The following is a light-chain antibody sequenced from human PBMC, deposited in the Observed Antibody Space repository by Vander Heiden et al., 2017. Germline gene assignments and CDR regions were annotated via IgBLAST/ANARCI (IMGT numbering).Light chain of an antibody. J-gene: IGKJ2*01. CDR1: QNVSSF. V-gene: IGKV3-11*01. CDR2: DAS. CDR3: QQRSSLYT. Sequence: EIVLTQSPATLSLSPGERATLSCRASQNVSSFLTWYQHKPGQAPRLLIYDASNRATGIPARFSGSGSGTDFTLTISSLEPEDFAFYYCQQRSSLYTFGQGTKLEIK.